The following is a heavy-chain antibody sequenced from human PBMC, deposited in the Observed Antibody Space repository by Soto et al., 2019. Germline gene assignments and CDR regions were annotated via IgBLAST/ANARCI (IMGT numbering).Heavy chain of an antibody. CDR2: ITSSSYI. Sequence: GGSMKLSCTTSGFPFSSYNMNWVRQAPGKGLEWVSSITSSSYIFYADSVKGRFTISRDNAKNSLYLEMNSLRAEDTAVYYCAREFISARLPFDSWGQGTLVTVSS. D-gene: IGHD6-6*01. CDR3: AREFISARLPFDS. V-gene: IGHV3-21*01. CDR1: GFPFSSYN. J-gene: IGHJ4*02.